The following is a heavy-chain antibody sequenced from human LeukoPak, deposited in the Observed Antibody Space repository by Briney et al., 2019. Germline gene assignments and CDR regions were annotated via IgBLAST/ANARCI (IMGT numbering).Heavy chain of an antibody. J-gene: IGHJ4*02. D-gene: IGHD1-20*01. CDR2: ISYDGSNK. Sequence: GGSLRLSCAASGFTFSSYGMHWVRQAPGKGLEWVAVISYDGSNKYYADSVKGRFTISRDNSKNTLYLQMNSLRAEDTAVYYCARVDNWNDGKDYWGQGTLVTVSS. CDR3: ARVDNWNDGKDY. V-gene: IGHV3-30*03. CDR1: GFTFSSYG.